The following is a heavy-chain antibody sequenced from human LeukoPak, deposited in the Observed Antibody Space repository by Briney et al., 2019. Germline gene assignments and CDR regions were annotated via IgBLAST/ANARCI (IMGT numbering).Heavy chain of an antibody. V-gene: IGHV1-2*05. CDR1: VYTFTGYY. CDR3: ARASPFIFLGGYGY. J-gene: IGHJ4*02. D-gene: IGHD3-16*01. CDR2: TNPNSGGT. Sequence: EASVKVSCKTSVYTFTGYYMHWVRQAPGQGRECMGRTNPNSGGTNNAQKFRGGDTLTRDTTISTDYMDQRRLRAPDTRVYLSARASPFIFLGGYGYWGQGTLVTVSS.